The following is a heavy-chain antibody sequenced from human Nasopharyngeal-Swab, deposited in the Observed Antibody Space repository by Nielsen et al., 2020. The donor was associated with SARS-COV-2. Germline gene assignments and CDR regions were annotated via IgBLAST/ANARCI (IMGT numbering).Heavy chain of an antibody. D-gene: IGHD7-27*01. J-gene: IGHJ4*02. CDR3: ARGGIPTGDLPTGYYFDY. CDR2: INHSGST. V-gene: IGHV4-34*01. Sequence: SQTLSLTCAVYGGSFSGYYWSWIRQPPGKGLEWIGEINHSGSTNYNPSLKSRVTISVDTSKNQFSLKLSSVTAADTAVYYCARGGIPTGDLPTGYYFDYWGQGTLGTVSS. CDR1: GGSFSGYY.